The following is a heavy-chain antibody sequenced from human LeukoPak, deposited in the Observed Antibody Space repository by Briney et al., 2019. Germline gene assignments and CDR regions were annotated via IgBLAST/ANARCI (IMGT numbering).Heavy chain of an antibody. V-gene: IGHV4-59*01. CDR3: ARVGGSSWRYFDY. J-gene: IGHJ4*02. Sequence: SETLSLTCTVSGGSISSYYWSWIRQPPGKGLEWIGYIYYSGSTNYNPALKSRVTISVDTSKNQSSLKLSSVTAADTAVYYCARVGGSSWRYFDYWGQGTLVTVSS. CDR2: IYYSGST. CDR1: GGSISSYY. D-gene: IGHD6-13*01.